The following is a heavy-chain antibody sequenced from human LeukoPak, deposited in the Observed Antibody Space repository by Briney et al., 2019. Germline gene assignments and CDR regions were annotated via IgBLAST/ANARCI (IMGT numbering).Heavy chain of an antibody. J-gene: IGHJ5*02. Sequence: PSETLSLTCTVSGGSISSSSYYWGWIRQPPGKGLEWIGSIYYSGSTYYNPSLKSRVTISVDTSKNQFSLKLSSVTAADTAVYYCARMGGPIAARKDNWFDPWGQGTLVTVSS. V-gene: IGHV4-39*07. CDR3: ARMGGPIAARKDNWFDP. CDR1: GGSISSSSYY. D-gene: IGHD6-6*01. CDR2: IYYSGST.